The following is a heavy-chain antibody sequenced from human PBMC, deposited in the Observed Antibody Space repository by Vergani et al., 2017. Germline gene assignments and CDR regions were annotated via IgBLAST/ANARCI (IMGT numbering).Heavy chain of an antibody. CDR1: GFTFSSYG. V-gene: IGHV3-23*01. CDR3: AGPHGTSAYNYGGFDY. D-gene: IGHD3-22*01. J-gene: IGHJ4*02. CDR2: ISGRGGST. Sequence: EVQLLESGGGLVKPGGSLRLSCAASGFTFSSYGMSWVRQAPGKGLEWVSAISGRGGSTYYADSVKGRFTISRDTSKNTRYLQLNSLTAEDTAIYYCAGPHGTSAYNYGGFDYCGQGSLVTVSS.